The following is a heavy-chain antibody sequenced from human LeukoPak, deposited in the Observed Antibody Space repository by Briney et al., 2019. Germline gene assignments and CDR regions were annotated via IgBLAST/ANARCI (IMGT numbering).Heavy chain of an antibody. J-gene: IGHJ3*02. V-gene: IGHV1-2*02. CDR1: GYTFTGYY. Sequence: ASVKVSCXASGYTFTGYYMHWVRQAPGQGLEWMGWINPNSGGTNYAQKFQGRVTMTRDTSISTAYMELSRLRSDDTAVYYCARVTYYDFWSGYRNDAFDIWGQGTMVTVSS. D-gene: IGHD3-3*01. CDR3: ARVTYYDFWSGYRNDAFDI. CDR2: INPNSGGT.